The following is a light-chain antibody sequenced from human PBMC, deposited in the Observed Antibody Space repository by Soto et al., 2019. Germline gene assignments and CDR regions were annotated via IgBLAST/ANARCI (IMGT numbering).Light chain of an antibody. CDR1: QSISSW. CDR3: QQYNSFWT. J-gene: IGKJ1*01. CDR2: DAS. V-gene: IGKV1-5*01. Sequence: DIQMTQSPSTLSASVGDRVTITCRASQSISSWLAWYQQKPGKAPKLLIYDASYLERGFPSRFSGSGSGTEFTLTISSLQPDDLATYYCQQYNSFWTFGQGTKVDIK.